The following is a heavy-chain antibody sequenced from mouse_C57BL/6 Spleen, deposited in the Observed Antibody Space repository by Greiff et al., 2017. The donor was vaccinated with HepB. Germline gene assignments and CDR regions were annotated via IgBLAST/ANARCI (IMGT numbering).Heavy chain of an antibody. CDR1: GFTFSDYY. Sequence: EVQLQQSEGGLVQPGSSMKLSCTASGFTFSDYYMAWVRQVPEKGLEWVANINYDGSSTYYLDSLKSRFIISRDNAKNILYLQMSSLKSEDTATYYCATSNWDVYAMDYWGQGTSVTVSS. CDR3: ATSNWDVYAMDY. V-gene: IGHV5-16*01. D-gene: IGHD4-1*01. J-gene: IGHJ4*01. CDR2: INYDGSST.